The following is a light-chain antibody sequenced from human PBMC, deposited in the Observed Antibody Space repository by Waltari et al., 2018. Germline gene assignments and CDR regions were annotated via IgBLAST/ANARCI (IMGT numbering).Light chain of an antibody. CDR3: QSADSSDTYVI. CDR1: ALPKQY. J-gene: IGLJ2*01. CDR2: KDT. V-gene: IGLV3-25*03. Sequence: SYELTQPPSVSVSPGQTARITCSGDALPKQYAYWYQQKSGRAPVLVIKKDTERPSEIPERFSGSSSGTKVTLTISGVQAEDEADYYCQSADSSDTYVIFGGGTKLTVL.